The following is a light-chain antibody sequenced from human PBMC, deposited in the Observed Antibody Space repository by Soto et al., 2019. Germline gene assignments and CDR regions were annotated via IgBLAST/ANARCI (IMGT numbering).Light chain of an antibody. J-gene: IGKJ1*01. CDR1: LSVSSSY. CDR3: QQYGSSPVT. V-gene: IGKV3-20*01. Sequence: EIVLTQSPGTLSLSPGERATLSCRASLSVSSSYLAWYQQKPGQAPRLLIYGASSRATGIPDRFSGSGSGTDFTLTISRLEPEDFAVYYCQQYGSSPVTFGQGTKV. CDR2: GAS.